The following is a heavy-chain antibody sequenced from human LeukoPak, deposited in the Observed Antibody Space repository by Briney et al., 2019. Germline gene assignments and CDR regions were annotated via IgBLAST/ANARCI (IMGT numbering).Heavy chain of an antibody. CDR1: GGSISSYY. CDR2: IYYSGST. Sequence: SETLSLTCTVSGGSISSYYWSWIRQPPGKGLEWIGYIYYSGSTNYNPSLKSRVAISVDTSKNQFSLKLSSVTAADTAVYYCAGFNYDFWSGYDYWGQGTLVTVSS. D-gene: IGHD3-3*01. CDR3: AGFNYDFWSGYDY. V-gene: IGHV4-59*01. J-gene: IGHJ4*02.